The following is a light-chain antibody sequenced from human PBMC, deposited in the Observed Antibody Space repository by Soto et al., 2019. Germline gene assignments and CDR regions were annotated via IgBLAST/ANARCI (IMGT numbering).Light chain of an antibody. CDR1: ISDVGGYNY. V-gene: IGLV2-14*03. CDR2: DVS. J-gene: IGLJ1*01. Sequence: QSVLTQPASVSGSPGQSITISCTGTISDVGGYNYVSWYQQHPGKAPKLMIFDVSNRPSGVSNRFSGSKSGYTASLTISGLQAEDVADYYCSSYTSSSTYVFGTGTMLTVL. CDR3: SSYTSSSTYV.